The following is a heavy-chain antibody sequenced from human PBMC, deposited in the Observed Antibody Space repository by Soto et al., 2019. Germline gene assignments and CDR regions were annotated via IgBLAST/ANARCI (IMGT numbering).Heavy chain of an antibody. CDR1: GYTFTSYD. Sequence: ASVKVSCKASGYTFTSYDINWVRQATGQGLEWMGWMNPNSGNTGYAQKFQGRVTMTRNTSISTAYMELCSLRSEDTAVYYCASGPRDPIQLTVFLFDPWGQGTLVTVSS. D-gene: IGHD5-18*01. CDR2: MNPNSGNT. CDR3: ASGPRDPIQLTVFLFDP. V-gene: IGHV1-8*01. J-gene: IGHJ5*02.